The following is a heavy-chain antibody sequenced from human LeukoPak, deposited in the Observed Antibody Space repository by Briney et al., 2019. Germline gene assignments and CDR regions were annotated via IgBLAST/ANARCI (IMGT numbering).Heavy chain of an antibody. D-gene: IGHD7-27*01. CDR3: ARTGGWYDYYYYMDV. CDR2: ISSSGSTI. J-gene: IGHJ6*03. CDR1: GFTFSSYE. V-gene: IGHV3-48*03. Sequence: GGSLRLSCAASGFTFSSYEMNWVRQAPGKGLEWVSYISSSGSTIYYADSVKGRFTISRDNAKNSLYLQMNSLRAEDTAVYYCARTGGWYDYYYYMDVWGKGTTVTISS.